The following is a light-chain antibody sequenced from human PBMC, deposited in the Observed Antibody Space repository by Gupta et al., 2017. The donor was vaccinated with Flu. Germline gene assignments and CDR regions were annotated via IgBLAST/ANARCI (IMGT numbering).Light chain of an antibody. V-gene: IGLV1-44*01. J-gene: IGLJ1*01. CDR3: AACDDSPNAYV. CDR1: RSNIGSNY. CDR2: RNY. Sequence: QSVLTQPPSASGAAGQTVTISCSGSRSNIGSNYVSWYQQVPGTAPKLLIHRNYERPSGVPDRFSGSKSGTSASLAISGFQSEDEADYYCAACDDSPNAYVFGTGTAVSLL.